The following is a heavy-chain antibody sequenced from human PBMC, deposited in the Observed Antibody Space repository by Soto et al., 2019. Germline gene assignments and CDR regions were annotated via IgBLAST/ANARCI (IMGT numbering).Heavy chain of an antibody. D-gene: IGHD2-2*01. V-gene: IGHV4-31*03. CDR3: ASVYCSSTSCYWPD. J-gene: IGHJ4*02. CDR1: GGSISSGGYY. Sequence: PSETLSLTCTVSGGSISSGGYYWSWIRQHPGKGLEWIEYIYYSGSTYYNPSLKSRVTISVDTSKNQFSLKLSSVTAADTAVYYCASVYCSSTSCYWPDWGQGTLVTVSS. CDR2: IYYSGST.